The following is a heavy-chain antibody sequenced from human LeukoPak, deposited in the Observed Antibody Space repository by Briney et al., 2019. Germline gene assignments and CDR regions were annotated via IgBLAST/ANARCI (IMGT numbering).Heavy chain of an antibody. V-gene: IGHV1-69*13. CDR2: IIPIFGTA. J-gene: IGHJ4*02. D-gene: IGHD3-10*01. Sequence: SVKVSCKASGYTFTGYYMHWVRQAPGQGLEWMGGIIPIFGTANYAQKFQGRVTITADESTSTAYMELSSLRSEDTAVYYCATGERITIDYWGQGTLVTVSS. CDR1: GYTFTGYY. CDR3: ATGERITIDY.